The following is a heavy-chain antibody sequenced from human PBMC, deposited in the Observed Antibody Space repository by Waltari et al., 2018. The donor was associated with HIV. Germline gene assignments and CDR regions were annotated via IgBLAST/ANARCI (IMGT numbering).Heavy chain of an antibody. J-gene: IGHJ4*02. D-gene: IGHD6-19*01. CDR1: GYTFTSYY. CDR3: ARDCGLGSSGWYGDLFDY. Sequence: QVQLVQSGAEVKKPGASVKVSCKASGYTFTSYYMHWVRQAPGQGLEWMGIINPSGGSTSYAQKFQGRVTMTRDTSTSTVYMELSSLRSEDTAVYYCARDCGLGSSGWYGDLFDYWGQGTLVTVSS. CDR2: INPSGGST. V-gene: IGHV1-46*01.